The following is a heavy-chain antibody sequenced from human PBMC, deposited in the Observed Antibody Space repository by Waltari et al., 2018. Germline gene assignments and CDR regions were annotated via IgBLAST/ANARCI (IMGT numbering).Heavy chain of an antibody. V-gene: IGHV7-4-1*02. CDR1: GYTFTSYA. J-gene: IGHJ6*02. CDR2: INTNTGNP. CDR3: ARPFAYYYGSESLKHYCYDGMDV. D-gene: IGHD3-10*01. Sequence: QVQLVQSGSALKKPAASVPVSCKASGYTFTSYAMNWVRQAPGHGLEWLGWINTNTGNPTYAQGFTGRFVFSLDTSVSTADLQISSLKAEDTAVYYCARPFAYYYGSESLKHYCYDGMDVWGQGTTVTVSS.